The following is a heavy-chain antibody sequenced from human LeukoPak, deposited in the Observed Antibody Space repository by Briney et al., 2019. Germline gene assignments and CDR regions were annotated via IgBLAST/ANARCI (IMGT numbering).Heavy chain of an antibody. V-gene: IGHV5-51*01. D-gene: IGHD6-13*01. CDR3: ARGFGSTWLEY. CDR1: GYSYTTYW. CDR2: IYPGDSDT. J-gene: IGHJ1*01. Sequence: GESLKISCKGSGYSYTTYWIGWVRQMPGKGLEWMGIIYPGDSDTRYSPSFQGQVTISADKSLTTAYLQWSSLKASDTAMYYCARGFGSTWLEYWGQGTLVTVSS.